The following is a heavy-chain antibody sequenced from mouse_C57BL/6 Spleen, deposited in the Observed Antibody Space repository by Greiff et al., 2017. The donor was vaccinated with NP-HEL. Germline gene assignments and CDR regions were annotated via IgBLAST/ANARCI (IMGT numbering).Heavy chain of an antibody. CDR2: ISSGSSTI. J-gene: IGHJ2*01. Sequence: EVKVIESGGGLVKPGGSLKLSCAASGFTFSDYGMHWVRQAPEKGLEWVAYISSGSSTIYYADTVKGRFTISRDNAKNTLFLQMTSLRSEDTAMYYCARGFGKSLDYWGQGTTLTVSS. CDR3: ARGFGKSLDY. CDR1: GFTFSDYG. D-gene: IGHD2-1*01. V-gene: IGHV5-17*01.